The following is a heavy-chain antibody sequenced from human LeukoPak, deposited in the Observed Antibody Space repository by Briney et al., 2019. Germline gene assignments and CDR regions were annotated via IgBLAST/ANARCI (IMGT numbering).Heavy chain of an antibody. CDR1: GGSISTYH. V-gene: IGHV4-59*08. Sequence: SETLSLTCAVSGGSISTYHWSWIRQPPGKGLEWSGYISYSGRTNYNPSLKSRVTISVDTSKSQFSLKLSSVTAADTAVYYCARHLDDYGSGSYEYWGPGTLVTVSS. CDR2: ISYSGRT. D-gene: IGHD3-10*01. CDR3: ARHLDDYGSGSYEY. J-gene: IGHJ4*02.